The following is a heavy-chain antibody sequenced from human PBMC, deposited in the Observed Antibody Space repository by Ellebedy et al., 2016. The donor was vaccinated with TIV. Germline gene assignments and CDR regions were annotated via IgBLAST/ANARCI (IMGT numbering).Heavy chain of an antibody. Sequence: ASVKVSCXASGYTFTGYYIHWVRQAPGQGLEWMGWINVKRGDTVYAQKFQGRVTMTRDTSISTAYMELSSLRSDDTAVYYCARRGILAPRTLGYWGQGTLVTVSS. CDR3: ARRGILAPRTLGY. CDR2: INVKRGDT. D-gene: IGHD3-16*01. CDR1: GYTFTGYY. V-gene: IGHV1-2*02. J-gene: IGHJ4*02.